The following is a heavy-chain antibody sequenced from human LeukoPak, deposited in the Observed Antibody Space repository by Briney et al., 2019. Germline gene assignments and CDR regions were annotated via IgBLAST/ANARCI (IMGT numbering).Heavy chain of an antibody. CDR2: INHSGST. J-gene: IGHJ4*02. CDR3: ARQGALMGYFGRLY. Sequence: SETLSLTCAVYGGSFSGYYWSWIRQPPGKGLEWIGEINHSGSTNYNPSLKSRVTISVDTSKNQFSLKLSSVTAADTAVYYCARQGALMGYFGRLYWGQGTLVTVSS. V-gene: IGHV4-34*01. CDR1: GGSFSGYY. D-gene: IGHD3-9*01.